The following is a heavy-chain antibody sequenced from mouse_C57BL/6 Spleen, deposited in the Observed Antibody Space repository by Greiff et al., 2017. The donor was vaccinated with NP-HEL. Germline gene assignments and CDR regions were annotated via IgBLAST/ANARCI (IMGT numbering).Heavy chain of an antibody. CDR2: IDPETGGT. Sequence: VQLQHSGAELVRPGASVTLSCKASGYTFTDYEMHWVKQTPVHGLEWIGAIDPETGGTAYNQKFKGKAILTADKSSSTAYMELRSLTSEDSAVYYCTREDYDYDGYAMDYWGQGTSVTVSS. J-gene: IGHJ4*01. CDR1: GYTFTDYE. CDR3: TREDYDYDGYAMDY. D-gene: IGHD2-4*01. V-gene: IGHV1-15*01.